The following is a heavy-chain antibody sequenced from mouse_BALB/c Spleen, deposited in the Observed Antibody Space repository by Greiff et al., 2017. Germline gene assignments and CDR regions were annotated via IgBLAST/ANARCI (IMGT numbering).Heavy chain of an antibody. CDR3: ASTMITTGVAY. Sequence: EVQLQQSGAELVKPGASVKLSCTASGFNIKDTYMHWVKQRPEQGLEWIGRIDPANGNTKYDPKFQGKATITADTSSNTAYLQLSSLTSEDTAVYYCASTMITTGVAYWGQGTLVTVSA. CDR1: GFNIKDTY. V-gene: IGHV14-3*02. J-gene: IGHJ3*01. D-gene: IGHD2-4*01. CDR2: IDPANGNT.